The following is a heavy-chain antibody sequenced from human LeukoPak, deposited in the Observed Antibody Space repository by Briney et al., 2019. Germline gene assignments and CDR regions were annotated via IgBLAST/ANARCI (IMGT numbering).Heavy chain of an antibody. D-gene: IGHD2-2*01. CDR2: ISAYNGNT. CDR3: ASGEPAATRYYFDY. Sequence: GASVKVSCKASGYTFTSYGISWVRQAPGQGLEWMGWISAYNGNTNYAQKFQGRVTMTRDTSTSTVYMELSSLRSEDTAVYYCASGEPAATRYYFDYWGQGTLVTVSS. CDR1: GYTFTSYG. J-gene: IGHJ4*02. V-gene: IGHV1-18*01.